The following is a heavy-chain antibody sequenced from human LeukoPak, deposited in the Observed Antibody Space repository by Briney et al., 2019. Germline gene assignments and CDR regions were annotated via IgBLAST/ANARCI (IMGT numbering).Heavy chain of an antibody. CDR3: ARDPDYGDPGPFWDY. D-gene: IGHD4-17*01. CDR1: GFTFSTYW. J-gene: IGHJ4*02. CDR2: INQDGSGR. Sequence: PGGSLRLSCVAPGFTFSTYWMSWVRQAPGKGLEWVANINQDGSGRYHVDSVKGRITISRDNAKNSLYLQMNSLRAEDTAVYYCARDPDYGDPGPFWDYWGQGTLVTVSS. V-gene: IGHV3-7*01.